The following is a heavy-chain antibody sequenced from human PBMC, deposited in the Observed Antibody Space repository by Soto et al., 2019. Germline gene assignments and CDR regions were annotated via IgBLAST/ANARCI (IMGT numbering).Heavy chain of an antibody. V-gene: IGHV3-23*01. CDR1: GFTFSSYA. Sequence: PGGSLRLSCAASGFTFSSYAMSWVRQAPGKGLEWVSAISGNGGSTYYADSVKGRFTISRDNSKNTLYLQMNSLRAEDTAVYYCAKVGSGYYYGMDVWGQGTTVTVSS. CDR2: ISGNGGST. CDR3: AKVGSGYYYGMDV. D-gene: IGHD3-10*01. J-gene: IGHJ6*02.